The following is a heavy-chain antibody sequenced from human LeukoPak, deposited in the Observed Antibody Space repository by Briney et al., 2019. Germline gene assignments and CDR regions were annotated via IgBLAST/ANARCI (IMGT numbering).Heavy chain of an antibody. CDR1: GGSISSSSYY. CDR2: IYYSGST. CDR3: ARDSRSFGAGSSFGFNT. Sequence: SETLSLTCTVSGGSISSSSYYWGWIRQPPGKGLEWIGSIYYSGSTYYNPSLKSRVTISVDTSKNQFSLKLSSVTAADTAVYYCARDSRSFGAGSSFGFNTWGQGTLVTVSS. D-gene: IGHD3-10*01. J-gene: IGHJ5*02. V-gene: IGHV4-39*07.